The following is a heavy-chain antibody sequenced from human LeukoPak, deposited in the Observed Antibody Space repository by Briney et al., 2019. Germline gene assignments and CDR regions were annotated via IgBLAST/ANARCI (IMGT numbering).Heavy chain of an antibody. Sequence: SETLSLTCAVYGGSFSGYYWSWIRQPPGKGLEWIGEINHSGSTNYNPSLKSRVTISVDTSKNQFSLKLSSVTAADTAVYYCARVWGSRGAFDIWGQGTMVTVSS. CDR1: GGSFSGYY. V-gene: IGHV4-34*01. CDR3: ARVWGSRGAFDI. CDR2: INHSGST. D-gene: IGHD7-27*01. J-gene: IGHJ3*02.